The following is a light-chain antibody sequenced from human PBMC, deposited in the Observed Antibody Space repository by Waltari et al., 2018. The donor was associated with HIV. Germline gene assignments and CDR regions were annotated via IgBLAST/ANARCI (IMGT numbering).Light chain of an antibody. CDR1: SSNIGENY. V-gene: IGLV1-51*01. J-gene: IGLJ1*01. CDR3: GTWDSSLSAYV. CDR2: DNN. Sequence: QSVLTQPPSVSAAPGQKVTLSCSGSSSNIGENYISWYQQLPGTAPKLLIYDNNKRPAGIPHRFSGSKSGPSATLGITGLQTGDEADYYCGTWDSSLSAYVFGTGTKVTVL.